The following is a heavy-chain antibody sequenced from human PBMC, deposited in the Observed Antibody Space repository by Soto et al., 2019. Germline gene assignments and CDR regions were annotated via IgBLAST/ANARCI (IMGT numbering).Heavy chain of an antibody. J-gene: IGHJ5*02. Sequence: QVQLVQSGAEVNKPGASVNVSCKASGYTFTTYSMHWVRQAPGQRLEWMGWINTGNGNTKYSQKFQGRVTITRDTSASTAYMELSSLRSEDTAVYYCARGPAAAALNNWFDPWGQGTLVTVSS. D-gene: IGHD6-13*01. CDR3: ARGPAAAALNNWFDP. CDR1: GYTFTTYS. CDR2: INTGNGNT. V-gene: IGHV1-3*04.